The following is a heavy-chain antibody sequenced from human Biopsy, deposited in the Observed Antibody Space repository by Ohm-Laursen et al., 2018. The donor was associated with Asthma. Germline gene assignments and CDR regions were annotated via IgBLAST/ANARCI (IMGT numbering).Heavy chain of an antibody. Sequence: ESLKISCKTSGYTFNSAGITWARQAPGQGLEWMGWTSVYNGNTKVAQKLQDRVTMITDTSTSTAYMELRSLRSDDTAVYFCARSVDYSHYYGIDVWGQGTTVTVS. CDR2: TSVYNGNT. J-gene: IGHJ6*02. D-gene: IGHD3-10*01. CDR3: ARSVDYSHYYGIDV. V-gene: IGHV1-18*01. CDR1: GYTFNSAG.